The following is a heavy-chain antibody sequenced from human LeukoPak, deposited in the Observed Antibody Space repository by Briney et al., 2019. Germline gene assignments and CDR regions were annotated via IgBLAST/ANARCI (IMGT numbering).Heavy chain of an antibody. Sequence: GGSLRLSCAASGFTFSDHYMDWVRQAPGKGLEWVGRSRNKANSYTTEHAAPVKGRFTISRDDSKKSLYLQMNSLRAEDTAVYYCARGGLEMATIIPFDYWGQGTLVTVSS. D-gene: IGHD5-24*01. CDR2: SRNKANSYTT. J-gene: IGHJ4*02. CDR3: ARGGLEMATIIPFDY. CDR1: GFTFSDHY. V-gene: IGHV3-72*01.